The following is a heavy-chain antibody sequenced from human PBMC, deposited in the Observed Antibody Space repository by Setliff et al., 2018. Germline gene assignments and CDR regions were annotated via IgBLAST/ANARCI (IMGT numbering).Heavy chain of an antibody. D-gene: IGHD3-22*01. V-gene: IGHV1-18*01. Sequence: ASVKVSCKASGYTFTRNGINWVRQAPGQGLEWMGWISVYNGNTHYAQKFQGRVTMTTDTSTTTAYMDLRSLRSDDTAVYSCASSVDYYDRSGYPYAMDVCGQGTTVTVSS. J-gene: IGHJ6*02. CDR3: ASSVDYYDRSGYPYAMDV. CDR2: ISVYNGNT. CDR1: GYTFTRNG.